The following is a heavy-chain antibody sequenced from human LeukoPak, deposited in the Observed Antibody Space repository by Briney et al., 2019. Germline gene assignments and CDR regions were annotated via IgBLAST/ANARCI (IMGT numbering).Heavy chain of an antibody. J-gene: IGHJ4*02. CDR1: GFTFSNAW. D-gene: IGHD6-13*01. CDR3: TILIAAAGTGDY. Sequence: GGSLRLSCAASGFTFSNAWMSWVRQAPGKGLEWAGRIKSKTDGGTTDYAAPVRGRFTISRDDSKNTLYLQMNSLKTEDTAVYYCTILIAAAGTGDYWGQGTLVTVSS. V-gene: IGHV3-15*01. CDR2: IKSKTDGGTT.